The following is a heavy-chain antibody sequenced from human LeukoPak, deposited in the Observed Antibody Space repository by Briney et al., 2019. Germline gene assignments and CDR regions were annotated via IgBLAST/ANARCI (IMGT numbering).Heavy chain of an antibody. CDR2: ISYSGST. V-gene: IGHV4-59*08. D-gene: IGHD4-17*01. CDR3: ARHVSGDYAWLDV. J-gene: IGHJ6*02. Sequence: SETLSLTCTVSGGSISSHYWSWIRQPPGKGLEWIGYISYSGSTNYNPSLKSRVTISVDTSKNQFSLKLSSVTAADTAMYYCARHVSGDYAWLDVWGQGTTVSVYS. CDR1: GGSISSHY.